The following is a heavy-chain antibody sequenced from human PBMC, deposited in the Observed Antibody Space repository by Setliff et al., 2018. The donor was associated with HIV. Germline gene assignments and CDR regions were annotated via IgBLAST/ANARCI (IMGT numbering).Heavy chain of an antibody. Sequence: SETLSLTCAVSGFSISSGHYWAWIRQPPGKGLEWIGSIYHSGTTYDNPSLKSRVTISVDSSKNHFSLILSSVTAADTAVYYCARRGTYEAHYSYMDVWGKGTTVTVSS. CDR3: ARRGTYEAHYSYMDV. CDR2: IYHSGTT. V-gene: IGHV4-38-2*01. CDR1: GFSISSGHY. D-gene: IGHD1-1*01. J-gene: IGHJ6*03.